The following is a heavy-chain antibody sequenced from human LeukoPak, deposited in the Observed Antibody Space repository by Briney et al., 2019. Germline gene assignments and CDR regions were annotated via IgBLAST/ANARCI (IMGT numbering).Heavy chain of an antibody. CDR1: GFTFSTCN. Sequence: GGSLRLSCAASGFTFSTCNMHWVRQAPGKGLEWVAVVSKDGTNKFYADSVRGRFTISRDNSKNTLYLQMNSLRGEDTAVYYCARRPSSMAGLDYWGQGTLVTVSS. V-gene: IGHV3-30*01. D-gene: IGHD6-19*01. CDR3: ARRPSSMAGLDY. J-gene: IGHJ4*02. CDR2: VSKDGTNK.